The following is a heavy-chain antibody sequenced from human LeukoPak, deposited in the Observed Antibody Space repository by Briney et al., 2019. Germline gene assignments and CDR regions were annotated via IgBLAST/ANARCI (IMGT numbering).Heavy chain of an antibody. Sequence: GGSLRLSCAASGFTFSSYAMSWVRQAPGKGLEWVSAISGSGGSTYYADSVEGRFTISRDNSKNTLYLQMNSLRAEDTAVYYCAKDAHYYDSSGYYYDYWGQGTLVTVSS. CDR2: ISGSGGST. D-gene: IGHD3-22*01. J-gene: IGHJ4*02. CDR1: GFTFSSYA. CDR3: AKDAHYYDSSGYYYDY. V-gene: IGHV3-23*01.